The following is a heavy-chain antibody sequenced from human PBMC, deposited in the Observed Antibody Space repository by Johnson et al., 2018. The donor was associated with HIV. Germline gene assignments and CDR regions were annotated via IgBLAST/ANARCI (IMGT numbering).Heavy chain of an antibody. V-gene: IGHV3-30*02. CDR2: IRFDGNNK. Sequence: QVQLVESGGGVVQPGGSLRLSCAASEFTFSSYGMHWVRQAPGKGLEWVTFIRFDGNNKYYADSVKGRFTISRDNAKNSLYLQMNNLRVEDTAVYYCASEVEYSILGGVWGQGTMVTVSS. CDR3: ASEVEYSILGGV. CDR1: EFTFSSYG. J-gene: IGHJ3*01. D-gene: IGHD6-6*01.